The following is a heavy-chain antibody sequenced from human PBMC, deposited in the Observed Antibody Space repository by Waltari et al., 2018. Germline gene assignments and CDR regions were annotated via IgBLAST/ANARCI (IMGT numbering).Heavy chain of an antibody. J-gene: IGHJ4*02. CDR2: MYFTGIM. D-gene: IGHD6-19*01. V-gene: IGHV4-4*07. CDR1: GGSLSSYY. CDR3: ATDGLSRSLSH. Sequence: QVQLRESGPGLLKPSETLSLTCSVSGGSLSSYYWNWIRQPAGKGLEWIGRMYFTGIMDYNPSLQSRGTMSVDTSKNQLFLNLTSVTAADTAVYYWATDGLSRSLSHWGQGALVTVSS.